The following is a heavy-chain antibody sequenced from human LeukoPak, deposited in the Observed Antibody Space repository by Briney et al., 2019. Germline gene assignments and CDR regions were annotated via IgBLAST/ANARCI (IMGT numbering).Heavy chain of an antibody. J-gene: IGHJ3*02. Sequence: GSLRLSCAASGFTFSSYGMNWVRQAPGKGLGWVSYISSDSSPIYYADSVKSRFTISRDNAKNSLYLQMNSLRAEDTAVYYCAGVESSNKKYNGFNIWGQGKMVTVSS. CDR1: GFTFSSYG. CDR3: AGVESSNKKYNGFNI. D-gene: IGHD1-1*01. V-gene: IGHV3-48*04. CDR2: ISSDSSPI.